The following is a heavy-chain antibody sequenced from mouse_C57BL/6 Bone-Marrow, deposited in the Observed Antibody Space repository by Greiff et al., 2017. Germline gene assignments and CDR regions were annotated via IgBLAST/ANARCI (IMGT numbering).Heavy chain of an antibody. CDR1: GFTFSDYG. V-gene: IGHV5-15*01. CDR3: ARRAYGSIWYFDV. J-gene: IGHJ1*03. CDR2: ISNLAYSI. Sequence: EVMLVESGGGLVQPGGSLKLSCAASGFTFSDYGMAWVRQAPRKGPEWVAFISNLAYSIYYADTVTGRFTISRENAKNTLYLEMSSLRSEDTAMYDCARRAYGSIWYFDVWGTGTTVTVSS. D-gene: IGHD1-1*01.